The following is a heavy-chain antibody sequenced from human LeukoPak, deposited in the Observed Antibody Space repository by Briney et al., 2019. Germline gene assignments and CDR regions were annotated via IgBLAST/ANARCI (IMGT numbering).Heavy chain of an antibody. J-gene: IGHJ5*02. V-gene: IGHV4-59*08. CDR3: ARLESASFDP. CDR2: IYSSGST. CDR1: GGSIISYY. Sequence: PSETLSLTCTVSGGSIISYYWSWIRQPPGKGLEYIGHIYSSGSTNYNPSLKSRVTISVDTSKNHFSLKLSSVTAADTAVYYCARLESASFDPWGQGTLVTVSS.